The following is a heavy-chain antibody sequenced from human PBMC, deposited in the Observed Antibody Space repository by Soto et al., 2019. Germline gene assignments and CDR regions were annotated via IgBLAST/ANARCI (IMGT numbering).Heavy chain of an antibody. CDR3: TRLMVVAAPAGWFDP. CDR1: GYTFTSDW. Sequence: PGESLKISCKASGYTFTSDWIGWVRQMPGKGLEWMGFIYPADSDTRYSPSFQGQVTISADKSISTAYLQWSSLKASDTAIYYCTRLMVVAAPAGWFDPWGQGTLVTVSS. D-gene: IGHD2-15*01. V-gene: IGHV5-51*01. J-gene: IGHJ5*02. CDR2: IYPADSDT.